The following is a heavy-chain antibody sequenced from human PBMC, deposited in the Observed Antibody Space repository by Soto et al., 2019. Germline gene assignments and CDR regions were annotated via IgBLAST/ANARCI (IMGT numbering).Heavy chain of an antibody. J-gene: IGHJ6*02. CDR2: ISYDGINT. V-gene: IGHV3-30-3*01. Sequence: QVQVVESGGGVVQTGRSLRLSCAASGFSFSSYAMHWVRQTPGKGLEWVAVISYDGINTYYADSVKGRFTISRDSSKNTVFLQMNSLRPEDAAVYYCTRAPPRGIAAPGTWGSGMDVWGQGTTVTVSS. CDR3: TRAPPRGIAAPGTWGSGMDV. D-gene: IGHD6-13*01. CDR1: GFSFSSYA.